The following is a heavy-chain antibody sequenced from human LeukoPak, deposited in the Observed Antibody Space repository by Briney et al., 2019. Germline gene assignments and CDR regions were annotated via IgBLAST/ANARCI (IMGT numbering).Heavy chain of an antibody. CDR3: ARDQRPGWGEYFQH. CDR1: EFTFSSYG. J-gene: IGHJ1*01. CDR2: IWYDGSNK. D-gene: IGHD3-16*01. V-gene: IGHV3-33*01. Sequence: GRSLRLSCAASEFTFSSYGMHWVRQAPGKGLEWVAVIWYDGSNKYYADSVKGRFTISRGNSKNTVYLQMNSLRVEDTAVYYCARDQRPGWGEYFQHWGQSTLVTVSS.